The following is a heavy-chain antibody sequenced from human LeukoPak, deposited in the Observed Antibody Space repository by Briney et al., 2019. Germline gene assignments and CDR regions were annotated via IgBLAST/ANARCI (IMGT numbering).Heavy chain of an antibody. CDR1: GGSFSGYY. CDR3: ARGVYYYGSGTKKVRYFDY. Sequence: SETLSLTCAVYGGSFSGYYWSWIRQPPGKGLEWIGEINHSGSTNYNPSLKSRVTISVDTSKNQFSLKLSSVTAADTAVYYCARGVYYYGSGTKKVRYFDYWGQGTLVTVSS. J-gene: IGHJ4*02. CDR2: INHSGST. D-gene: IGHD3-10*01. V-gene: IGHV4-34*01.